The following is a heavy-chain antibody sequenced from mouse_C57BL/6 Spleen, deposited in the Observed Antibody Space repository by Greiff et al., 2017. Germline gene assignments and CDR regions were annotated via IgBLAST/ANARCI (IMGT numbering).Heavy chain of an antibody. V-gene: IGHV5-6*01. CDR2: ISSGGSYT. D-gene: IGHD2-4*01. J-gene: IGHJ2*01. Sequence: EVQLVESGGDLVKPGGSLKLSCAASGFTFSSYGMSWVRQTPDKRLEWVATISSGGSYTYYPDSVKGRFTISRDNAKNTLYLQMSSLKSEDTAMYYCARHERDDYDDYFDYWGQGTTLTVSS. CDR3: ARHERDDYDDYFDY. CDR1: GFTFSSYG.